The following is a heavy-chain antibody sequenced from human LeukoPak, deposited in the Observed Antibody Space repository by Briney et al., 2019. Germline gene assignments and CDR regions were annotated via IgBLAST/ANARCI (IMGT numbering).Heavy chain of an antibody. CDR2: IYYSGST. V-gene: IGHV4-59*01. Sequence: PSETLSLTCTVSGGSISSYYWSWIRQPPGKGLEWIGYIYYSGSTNYNPSLKSRVTISVDTSKSQFSLKLSSVTAADTAVYYCAREYGDTTRVDYWGQGTLVTVSS. D-gene: IGHD5-18*01. CDR3: AREYGDTTRVDY. J-gene: IGHJ4*02. CDR1: GGSISSYY.